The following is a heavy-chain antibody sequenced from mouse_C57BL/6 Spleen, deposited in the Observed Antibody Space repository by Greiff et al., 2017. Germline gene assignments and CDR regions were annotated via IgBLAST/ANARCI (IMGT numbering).Heavy chain of an antibody. V-gene: IGHV5-17*01. CDR1: GFTFSDYG. CDR3: ARAFITTVVADFYYAMDY. CDR2: ISSGSSTI. Sequence: EVQLVESGGGLVKPGGSLKLSCAASGFTFSDYGMHWVRQAPEKGLEWVAYISSGSSTIYYADTVKGRFTISRDNAKNTLFLQMTSLRSEDTAMYYCARAFITTVVADFYYAMDYWGQGTSVTVSS. J-gene: IGHJ4*01. D-gene: IGHD1-1*01.